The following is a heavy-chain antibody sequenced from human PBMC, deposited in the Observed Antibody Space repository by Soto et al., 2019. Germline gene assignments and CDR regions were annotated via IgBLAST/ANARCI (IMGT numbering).Heavy chain of an antibody. D-gene: IGHD6-13*01. CDR2: ISAYNGNT. Sequence: QVQLVQSGAEVKKPGASVKVSCKASGYTFTSYGISWVRQAPGQGLEWMGWISAYNGNTNYAQKLQGRVTMTTDTSTSTADRERRSLRADDTAGDYCASRSSSWYEGDAFDIWGQGTMVTVSS. CDR1: GYTFTSYG. CDR3: ASRSSSWYEGDAFDI. J-gene: IGHJ3*02. V-gene: IGHV1-18*01.